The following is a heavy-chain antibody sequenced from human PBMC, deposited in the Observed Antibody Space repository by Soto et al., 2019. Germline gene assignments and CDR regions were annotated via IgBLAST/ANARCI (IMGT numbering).Heavy chain of an antibody. Sequence: EVHLAESGGGLVQPGGSLRVSCTASGFTFRNYWMTWVRQAPGKGLEWVANINQNEGEKYYVDSVKGRFTISRDNAYNSLYLEMDNLRVDDSAVYFCAQGRPPSSGGNFDSWGQGTLVSVSS. CDR2: INQNEGEK. CDR1: GFTFRNYW. CDR3: AQGRPPSSGGNFDS. D-gene: IGHD3-10*01. J-gene: IGHJ4*02. V-gene: IGHV3-7*01.